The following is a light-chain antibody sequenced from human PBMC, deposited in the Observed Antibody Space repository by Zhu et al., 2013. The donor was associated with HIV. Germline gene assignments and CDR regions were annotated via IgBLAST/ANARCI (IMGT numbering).Light chain of an antibody. V-gene: IGKV3D-20*01. Sequence: PGERATLSCGASQSVSSSYLAWYQQRPGLAPRLLIYDASNRAPGIPARFSGSGSGTAFTLTITSLEPEDFAVYYCQQYGSSLITFGPGTKVDIK. CDR2: DAS. J-gene: IGKJ3*01. CDR3: QQYGSSLIT. CDR1: QSVSSSY.